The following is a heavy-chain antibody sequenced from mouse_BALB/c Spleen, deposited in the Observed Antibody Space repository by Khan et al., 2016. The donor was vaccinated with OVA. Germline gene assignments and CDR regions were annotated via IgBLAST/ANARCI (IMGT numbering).Heavy chain of an antibody. CDR1: GYAFTDYL. J-gene: IGHJ3*01. CDR2: INPGSGNT. V-gene: IGHV1-54*01. Sequence: QVQLQQSGAELVRPGTSVKVSCKASGYAFTDYLIEWVKQRPGQGLEWIGVINPGSGNTNYNEKFTGKATLTADTSSSTAYMQLSSLTSDDSAVYCCARGGYGTLAYWGQGTPVTVS. CDR3: ARGGYGTLAY. D-gene: IGHD2-1*01.